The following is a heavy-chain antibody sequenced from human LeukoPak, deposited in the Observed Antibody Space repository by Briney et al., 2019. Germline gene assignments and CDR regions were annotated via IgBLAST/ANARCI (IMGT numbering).Heavy chain of an antibody. J-gene: IGHJ4*02. CDR2: ISWNSGSI. CDR3: VGHSDY. CDR1: GFTFDDYG. Sequence: GRSLRLSCAASGFTFDDYGMHWVRQAPGKGLEWVSGISWNSGSIVYADSVKGRFTISRDNAKNSLYLQMNSLRAEDTAVYYCVGHSDYWGQGTLVTVSS. D-gene: IGHD3-16*01. V-gene: IGHV3-9*01.